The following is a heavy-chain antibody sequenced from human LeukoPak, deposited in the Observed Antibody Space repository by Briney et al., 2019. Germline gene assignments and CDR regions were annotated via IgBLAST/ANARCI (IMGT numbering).Heavy chain of an antibody. CDR3: ARGFPGIAAAGTGARDYYGMDV. D-gene: IGHD6-13*01. Sequence: PSETLSLTCTVSGGSISSYYWSWIRQPPGKGLEWIGYIYYSGSTNFNPSLKSRVTISVDTSKNQFSLKLSSVTAADTAVYYCARGFPGIAAAGTGARDYYGMDVWGQGTTVTVSS. CDR1: GGSISSYY. V-gene: IGHV4-59*12. CDR2: IYYSGST. J-gene: IGHJ6*02.